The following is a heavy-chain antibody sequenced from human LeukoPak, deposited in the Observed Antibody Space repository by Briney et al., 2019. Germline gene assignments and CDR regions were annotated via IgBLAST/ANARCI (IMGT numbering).Heavy chain of an antibody. J-gene: IGHJ4*02. CDR3: ARGVVGATTGYYFDY. D-gene: IGHD1-26*01. V-gene: IGHV4-4*07. CDR1: GGSISSYY. CDR2: IYTSGST. Sequence: PSGTLSLTCTVSGGSISSYYWSWIRQPAGKGLEWIGRIYTSGSTNYNPSLKSRVTMSVDTSKNQFSLKLSSVTAADTAVYYCARGVVGATTGYYFDYWGQGTLVTVSS.